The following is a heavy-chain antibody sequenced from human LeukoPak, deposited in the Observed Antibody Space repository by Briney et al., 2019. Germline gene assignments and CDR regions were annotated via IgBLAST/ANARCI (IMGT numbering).Heavy chain of an antibody. D-gene: IGHD6-6*01. CDR1: GFTFSNYA. CDR2: ISDDGSNK. J-gene: IGHJ3*01. CDR3: AARTSGAFDF. V-gene: IGHV3-30-3*01. Sequence: GGSLRLSCAASGFTFSNYAVHWVRQAPGKGLEWVALISDDGSNKYYTNSVKGRFTISRDNSKNTLYLQMNSLRAEDTAVYYCAARTSGAFDFWGQGTMVIVS.